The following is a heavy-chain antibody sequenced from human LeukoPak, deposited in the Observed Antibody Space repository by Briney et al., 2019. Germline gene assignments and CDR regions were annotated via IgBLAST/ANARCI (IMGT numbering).Heavy chain of an antibody. V-gene: IGHV3-23*01. J-gene: IGHJ4*02. CDR3: AKGDLYYFDY. Sequence: PGGSLRLSCAASGFTFSSYAMSWVRQAPGKGLEWVSGISGSGGSTYSADSVKGRFTISRDNSKNTLYLQMNSLRAEDTAVYYCAKGDLYYFDYWGQGTLVTVSS. CDR1: GFTFSSYA. CDR2: ISGSGGST.